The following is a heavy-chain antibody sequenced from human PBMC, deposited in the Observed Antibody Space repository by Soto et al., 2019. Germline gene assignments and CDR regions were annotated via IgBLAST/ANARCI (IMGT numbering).Heavy chain of an antibody. J-gene: IGHJ4*02. CDR2: IYPGDSDT. CDR1: GYSFTSYL. D-gene: IGHD4-17*01. CDR3: ARQNWRYGDYPDY. Sequence: GGSLRLSCAASGYSFTSYLIGWVRQMPGKGLEWMGIIYPGDSDTRYSPSFQGQVTISADKSISTAYLQWSSLKASDTAMYYCARQNWRYGDYPDYWGQGTLVTVSS. V-gene: IGHV5-51*01.